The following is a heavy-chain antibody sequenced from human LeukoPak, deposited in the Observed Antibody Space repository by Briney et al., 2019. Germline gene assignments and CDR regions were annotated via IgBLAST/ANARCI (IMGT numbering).Heavy chain of an antibody. D-gene: IGHD5-12*01. Sequence: ASVKVSCKASGYTFTSYGISWVRQAPGQGREWMGWISAYNGNTNYAQKLQGRVTMTTDTSTSTAYMELRSLRSDDTAVYYCARDLSAYSGYDLGLFDYWGQGTLVTVSS. J-gene: IGHJ4*02. CDR2: ISAYNGNT. CDR1: GYTFTSYG. CDR3: ARDLSAYSGYDLGLFDY. V-gene: IGHV1-18*01.